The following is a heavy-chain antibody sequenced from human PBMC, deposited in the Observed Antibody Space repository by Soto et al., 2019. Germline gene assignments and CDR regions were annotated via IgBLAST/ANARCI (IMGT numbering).Heavy chain of an antibody. CDR1: GASVTSPEHY. Sequence: SETLSLTCSVSGASVTSPEHYWTWIRQSPGKGLEWSGCIYYGGRTVYHPSLKGRSTVSLDTSKNQFSLNLTSVTAADTAVYFFARGPYCLIGDCFPNRFDPWGQGTLVTVSS. V-gene: IGHV4-30-4*01. D-gene: IGHD2-21*02. CDR2: IYYGGRT. J-gene: IGHJ5*02. CDR3: ARGPYCLIGDCFPNRFDP.